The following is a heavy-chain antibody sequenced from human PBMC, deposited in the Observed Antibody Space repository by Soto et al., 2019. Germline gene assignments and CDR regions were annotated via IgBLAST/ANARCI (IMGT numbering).Heavy chain of an antibody. D-gene: IGHD2-21*02. CDR2: ISHDGSLK. CDR1: GFTFRTYA. Sequence: QVKLVESGGGVVQPGRSLRLSCAASGFTFRTYAMHWVRQAPGKGLEWVAAISHDGSLKYYVDAVKGRFTISRDNSKNTLYVQMNSLTAEDTAVYYCARGNCGDCSRHDYCGQGTLVTVSS. J-gene: IGHJ4*02. V-gene: IGHV3-30*04. CDR3: ARGNCGDCSRHDY.